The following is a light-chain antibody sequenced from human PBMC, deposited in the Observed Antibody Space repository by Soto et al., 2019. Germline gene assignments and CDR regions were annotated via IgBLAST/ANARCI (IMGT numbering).Light chain of an antibody. Sequence: ILLTQSPDTLSLSPGERATLSCRASQSVSVFVAWYQQKPGQAPRLLIYAASNRATGVPARFSGSGSGTDFTLTISSLEPEDFAVYFCQQRYNWPPLTFGGGTKVEMK. J-gene: IGKJ4*01. V-gene: IGKV3-11*01. CDR1: QSVSVF. CDR3: QQRYNWPPLT. CDR2: AAS.